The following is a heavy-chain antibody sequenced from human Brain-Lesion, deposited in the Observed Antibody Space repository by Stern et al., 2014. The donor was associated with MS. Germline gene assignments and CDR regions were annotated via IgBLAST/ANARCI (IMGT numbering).Heavy chain of an antibody. CDR3: ARNPVLWYFDL. CDR1: GGSVSSGGYF. V-gene: IGHV4-31*03. Sequence: QVQLQESGPGLVKPLQTLSLTCTVSGGSVSSGGYFWNWIRQHPGKGLEWIGHVYYSGSIAYNTSLKSRVTISVDTSKNQFSLRLRSVTAADTAVYYCARNPVLWYFDLWGRGTLAAISS. CDR2: VYYSGSI. J-gene: IGHJ2*01. D-gene: IGHD2-15*01.